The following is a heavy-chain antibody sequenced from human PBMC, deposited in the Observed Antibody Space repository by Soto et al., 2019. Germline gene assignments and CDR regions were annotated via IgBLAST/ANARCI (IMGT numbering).Heavy chain of an antibody. CDR2: ISYDGSNK. J-gene: IGHJ4*02. Sequence: QVQLVESGGGVVQPGRSLRLSCAASGFTFSSYGMHWVRQAPGKGLEWVAVISYDGSNKYYADSVKGRFTISRDNSKNTLYLQMNILRAEDAAVYYCARSPYIVSYWAYFDYLGQGTLVTVSS. V-gene: IGHV3-30*03. D-gene: IGHD1-26*01. CDR1: GFTFSSYG. CDR3: ARSPYIVSYWAYFDY.